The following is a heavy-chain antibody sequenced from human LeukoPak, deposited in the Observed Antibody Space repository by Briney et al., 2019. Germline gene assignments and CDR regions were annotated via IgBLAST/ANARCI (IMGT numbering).Heavy chain of an antibody. J-gene: IGHJ4*02. CDR2: IIPIFGTA. CDR1: GGTFSSYA. CDR3: ARGYDYYDSSGYYYFDY. D-gene: IGHD3-22*01. V-gene: IGHV1-69*01. Sequence: ASVKVSCKASGGTFSSYAISWVRLAPGQGLEWMGGIIPIFGTANYAQKFQGRVTITADESTSTAYMELSSLRSEDTAVYYCARGYDYYDSSGYYYFDYWGQGTLVTVSS.